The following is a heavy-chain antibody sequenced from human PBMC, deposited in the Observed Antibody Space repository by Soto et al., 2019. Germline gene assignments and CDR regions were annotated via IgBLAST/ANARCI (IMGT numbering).Heavy chain of an antibody. D-gene: IGHD3-3*01. V-gene: IGHV3-23*01. CDR1: GFAFSSHP. Sequence: VQLLESGGDLVHPGGSLRLSCAASGFAFSSHPMSWVRQAPERGLEWVSGISDSGGLTYNADSVKGRFTISRANSKNTLYLQMNRLRAEDTALYYCARGAFGSSRSFDIWGQGTMGTVSS. J-gene: IGHJ3*02. CDR2: ISDSGGLT. CDR3: ARGAFGSSRSFDI.